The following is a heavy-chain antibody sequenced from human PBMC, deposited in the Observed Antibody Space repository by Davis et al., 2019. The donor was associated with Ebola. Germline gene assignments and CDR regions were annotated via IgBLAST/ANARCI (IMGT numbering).Heavy chain of an antibody. CDR1: GFTFSDYY. D-gene: IGHD1-26*01. J-gene: IGHJ4*02. CDR2: ISSSSSFT. Sequence: PGGSLRLSCAASGFTFSDYYMSWIRQAPGKGLEWVSYISSSSSFTNYADSVKGRFTIPRDNAKNSLYLQMNSLRAEDTAVYFCARVGYSGSLMDYWGQGTLVTVSS. CDR3: ARVGYSGSLMDY. V-gene: IGHV3-11*06.